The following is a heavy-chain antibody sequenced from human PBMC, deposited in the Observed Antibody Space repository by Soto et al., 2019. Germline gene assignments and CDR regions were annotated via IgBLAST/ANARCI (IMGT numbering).Heavy chain of an antibody. J-gene: IGHJ4*02. Sequence: PSETLSLTCAVYGGSFSGYYWSWIRQPPGKGLEWIGEINHSGSTNYNPSLKSRVTISVDTSKNQFSLKLSSVTAADTAVYYCARLPLFTVTKVGFDYWGQGTLVTVSS. CDR1: GGSFSGYY. D-gene: IGHD4-4*01. CDR3: ARLPLFTVTKVGFDY. CDR2: INHSGST. V-gene: IGHV4-34*01.